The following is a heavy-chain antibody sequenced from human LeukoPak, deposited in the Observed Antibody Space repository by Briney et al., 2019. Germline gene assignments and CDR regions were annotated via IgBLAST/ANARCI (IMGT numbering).Heavy chain of an antibody. J-gene: IGHJ5*02. CDR1: GGSISSYY. CDR3: ARNARYNWFDP. CDR2: IYYSGST. Sequence: SETLSLTCTVSGGSISSYYWSWIRQPPGKGLEWIGYIYYSGSTNYNPSLKSRVTISVDTSKNQFSLKLSSVTAADTAVYYCARNARYNWFDPWGQGTLVTVSS. V-gene: IGHV4-59*12.